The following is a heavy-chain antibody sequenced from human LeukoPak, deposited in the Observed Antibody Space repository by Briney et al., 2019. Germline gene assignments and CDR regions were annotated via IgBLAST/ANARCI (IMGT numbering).Heavy chain of an antibody. V-gene: IGHV3-48*03. Sequence: GGSLRLSCAASGFTFSSYEMNWVRQAPGKGLEWVSYISSSGSTIYYADSVKGRFTISRDNAKNSLYLQMNSLRAEDTALYYCARVPHPLTRFYDYYYYYMDVWGKGTTVTVSS. CDR1: GFTFSSYE. CDR3: ARVPHPLTRFYDYYYYYMDV. D-gene: IGHD3-3*01. CDR2: ISSSGSTI. J-gene: IGHJ6*03.